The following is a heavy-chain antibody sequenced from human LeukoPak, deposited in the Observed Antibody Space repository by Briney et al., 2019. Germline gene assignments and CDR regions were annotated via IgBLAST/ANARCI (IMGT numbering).Heavy chain of an antibody. CDR1: GFTVSSTY. CDR2: IYSGGGT. V-gene: IGHV3-53*01. Sequence: GGSLRLSCAASGFTVSSTYMSWVRQAPGKGLEWVSVIYSGGGTFYSDSVKGRFTISRDYSKNTLYLQMNSLRTEDTAVYFCAKDYRSSSWYYFDYWGQGTLVTVSS. D-gene: IGHD6-13*01. CDR3: AKDYRSSSWYYFDY. J-gene: IGHJ4*02.